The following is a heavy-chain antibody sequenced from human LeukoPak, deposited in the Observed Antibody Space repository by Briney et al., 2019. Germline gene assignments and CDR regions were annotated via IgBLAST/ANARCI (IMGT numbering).Heavy chain of an antibody. CDR1: GGAISSYY. D-gene: IGHD5-24*01. CDR3: ARGKRWLQSPFDY. V-gene: IGHV4-59*01. Sequence: SETLSLTCTVSGGAISSYYWSWIRQPPGKGLEWIGYIQYSGSSNYNSSLKSRVTISVDTSQNHFSLKVSSVTAADTAVYYCARGKRWLQSPFDYWGRGTLVTVSS. J-gene: IGHJ4*02. CDR2: IQYSGSS.